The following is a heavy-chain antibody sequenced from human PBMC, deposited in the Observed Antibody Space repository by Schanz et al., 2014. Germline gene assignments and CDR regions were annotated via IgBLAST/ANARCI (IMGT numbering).Heavy chain of an antibody. CDR2: MHHTGNT. CDR3: ASPRYYFRTGSYPYFDY. V-gene: IGHV4-38-2*02. J-gene: IGHJ4*02. Sequence: QVQLQESRPRLVKPSETLSLTCNVSGYSISSGYYWGWIRQPPGKGLEWIASMHHTGNTYYNPSLQGRFSIAVDPSKTQVSLKLPSVPAADTAVYYCASPRYYFRTGSYPYFDYWGQGTLVLVSS. CDR1: GYSISSGYY. D-gene: IGHD3-10*01.